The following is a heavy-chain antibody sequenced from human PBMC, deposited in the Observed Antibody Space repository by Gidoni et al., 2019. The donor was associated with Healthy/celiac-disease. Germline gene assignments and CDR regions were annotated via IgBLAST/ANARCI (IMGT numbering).Heavy chain of an antibody. V-gene: IGHV4-59*01. D-gene: IGHD3-22*01. CDR2: IYYSGST. CDR3: ARGPNDSSSL. CDR1: GGSISSYY. J-gene: IGHJ2*01. Sequence: QVQLQESGPGLVKPSETLSLPCPVSGGSISSYYWSWIRQPPGKGLEWIGYIYYSGSTNYNPSLKSRVTISVDTSKNQFSLKLSSVTAADTAVYYCARGPNDSSSLWGRGTLVTVSS.